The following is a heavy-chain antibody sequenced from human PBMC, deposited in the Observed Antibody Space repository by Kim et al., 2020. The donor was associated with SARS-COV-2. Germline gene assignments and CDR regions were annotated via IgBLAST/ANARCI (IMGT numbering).Heavy chain of an antibody. D-gene: IGHD6-19*01. J-gene: IGHJ4*02. Sequence: VQGRFTISRDNSKNTLYLQMNSLRAEDTAVYYCAKPVGTYSSGWYYFDYWGQGTLVTVSS. V-gene: IGHV3-23*01. CDR3: AKPVGTYSSGWYYFDY.